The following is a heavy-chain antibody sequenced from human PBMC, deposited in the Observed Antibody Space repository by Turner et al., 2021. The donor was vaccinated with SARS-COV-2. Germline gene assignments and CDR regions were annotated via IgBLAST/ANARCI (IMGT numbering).Heavy chain of an antibody. D-gene: IGHD2-2*01. CDR2: MNADSGNT. CDR3: ARGGYCSGTSCSHYWCFDL. V-gene: IGHV1-8*03. Sequence: QVQLVQSGAAVQKPRASVTVPCKASGYTFTSYHINWVRQATGQGLEWMGWMNADSGNTDYAQKFQSRVTVTRNTSMSTDYMGLSSLGSDDTAVYYCARGGYCSGTSCSHYWCFDLWGHGTLVTVSS. CDR1: GYTFTSYH. J-gene: IGHJ2*01.